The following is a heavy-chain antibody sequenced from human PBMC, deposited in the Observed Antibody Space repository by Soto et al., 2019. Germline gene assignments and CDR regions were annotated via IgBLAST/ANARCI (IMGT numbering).Heavy chain of an antibody. CDR2: IIPIFGTA. CDR3: ASGYSSSWYYYYGMDV. V-gene: IGHV1-69*06. J-gene: IGHJ6*02. CDR1: GGTFSSYA. Sequence: GASVKVSCKASGGTFSSYAISWVRQAPGQGLEWMGGIIPIFGTANYAQKFQGRVTITADKSTSTAYMELSSLRSEDTAVYYCASGYSSSWYYYYGMDVWGQGTTVTVS. D-gene: IGHD6-13*01.